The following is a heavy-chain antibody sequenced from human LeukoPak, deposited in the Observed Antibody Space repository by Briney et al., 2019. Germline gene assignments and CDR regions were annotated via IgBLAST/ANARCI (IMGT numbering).Heavy chain of an antibody. CDR2: ISNSGST. V-gene: IGHV4-59*01. CDR3: ARDTYDTLTGYFLFDY. J-gene: IGHJ4*02. D-gene: IGHD3-9*01. CDR1: GGSINNYY. Sequence: SETLSLTCTVSGGSINNYYWSWIRQTPGKGLEWIGYISNSGSTNYNPSLKTRVTISLDTSKNQFSLKLSSVTAADTAVFYCARDTYDTLTGYFLFDYWGQGTQVTVSS.